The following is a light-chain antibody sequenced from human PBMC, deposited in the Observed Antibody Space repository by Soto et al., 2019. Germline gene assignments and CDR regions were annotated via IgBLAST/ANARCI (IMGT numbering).Light chain of an antibody. CDR3: QSYDSYSRT. V-gene: IGKV1-5*01. CDR2: DAS. Sequence: LQMTQSPSTLSASVGDRVTITCRASQSISSWLAWYQQKPGKAPNLLIYDASTLESGVPSRFSGSGSGTECTLTISSLQPDDVATYYCQSYDSYSRTFGQGTKVDIK. J-gene: IGKJ1*01. CDR1: QSISSW.